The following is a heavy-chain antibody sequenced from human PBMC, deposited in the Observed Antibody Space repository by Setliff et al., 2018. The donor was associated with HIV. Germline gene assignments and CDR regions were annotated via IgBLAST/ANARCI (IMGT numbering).Heavy chain of an antibody. J-gene: IGHJ4*02. V-gene: IGHV4-59*12. CDR3: ARGQKRYYYDTSGHLDY. D-gene: IGHD3-22*01. CDR2: IYYSGGT. CDR1: GGSISNYY. Sequence: SETLSLTCTVSGGSISNYYWSWIRQPPGKGLEWIGYIYYSGGTDYNPSLKSRVTISVDTSKNQFSLKLRSVTAADTAVYFCARGQKRYYYDTSGHLDYWGQGTLVTVSS.